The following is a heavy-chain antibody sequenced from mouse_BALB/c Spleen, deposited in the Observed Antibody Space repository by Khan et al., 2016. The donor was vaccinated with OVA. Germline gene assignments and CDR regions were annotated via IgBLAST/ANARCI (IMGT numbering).Heavy chain of an antibody. CDR1: GYTFTTYW. CDR2: IKPTSGYT. D-gene: IGHD2-5*01. J-gene: IGHJ2*01. Sequence: QVQLKESGAELAKPGASVKMSCKASGYTFTTYWMHWVKQRPGQGMEWIGYIKPTSGYTDYNEKLKDRTTLSADKSNSQFYMQLHRLTSEDSTDYSCTRDSIDYWGQGTTLTVSS. V-gene: IGHV1-7*01. CDR3: TRDSIDY.